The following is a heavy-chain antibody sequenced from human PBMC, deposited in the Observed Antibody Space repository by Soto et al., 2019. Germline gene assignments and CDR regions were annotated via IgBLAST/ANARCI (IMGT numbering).Heavy chain of an antibody. Sequence: QVQLVQSGAEVRQPASSVKVSCKTSGATFSSYAITWVRQAPGQGLEWMGGIVPTVDTSTYAQKFQGRVTITADKFTNKVYMELSSLRSDDTAVYYCVRVVAIPGYPDNWCQGTLVTVSS. V-gene: IGHV1-69*14. CDR3: VRVVAIPGYPDN. CDR1: GATFSSYA. CDR2: IVPTVDTS. J-gene: IGHJ4*02. D-gene: IGHD5-12*01.